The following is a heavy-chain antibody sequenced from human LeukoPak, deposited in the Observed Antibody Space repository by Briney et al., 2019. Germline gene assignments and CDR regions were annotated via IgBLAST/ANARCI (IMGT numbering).Heavy chain of an antibody. CDR1: GYTFTGYY. CDR2: INPNSGGT. Sequence: ASVKVSCKASGYTFTGYYMHWVRQAPGQGLEWMGWINPNSGGTNYAQKFQGRVTMTRDTSISTAYMELSRLRSDDTAVYYCARRRIAAAGPHYYYYYMDVWRKGTTVSVSS. J-gene: IGHJ6*03. CDR3: ARRRIAAAGPHYYYYYMDV. V-gene: IGHV1-2*02. D-gene: IGHD6-13*01.